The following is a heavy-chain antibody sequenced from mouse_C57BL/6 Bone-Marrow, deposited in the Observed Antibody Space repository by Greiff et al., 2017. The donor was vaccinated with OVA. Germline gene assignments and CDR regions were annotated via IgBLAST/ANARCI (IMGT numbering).Heavy chain of an antibody. Sequence: EVKLMESGGDLVKPGGSLKLSCAASGFTFSSYGMSWVRQTPDKRLEWVATISSGGSYTYYPDSVKGRFTISGDNAKNTLYLQMSSLKSEDTAMYCCARRRQLRPPYYYAMDYWGQGTSVTVSS. J-gene: IGHJ4*01. V-gene: IGHV5-6*01. CDR3: ARRRQLRPPYYYAMDY. D-gene: IGHD3-2*02. CDR2: ISSGGSYT. CDR1: GFTFSSYG.